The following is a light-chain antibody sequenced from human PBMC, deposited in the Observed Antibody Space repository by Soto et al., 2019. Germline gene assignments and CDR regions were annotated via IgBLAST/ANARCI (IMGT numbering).Light chain of an antibody. J-gene: IGKJ5*01. CDR1: QSVRSDS. CDR2: AAS. CDR3: QQRSNWART. V-gene: IGKV3D-20*02. Sequence: EIVLTQSPGTLSLSPGERAALSCRASQSVRSDSLAWYQQKPGQAATLLIYAASYRATGSTDRFSGSGSGTAFFLPIISIEPEEFAVYYCQQRSNWARTLGQGTRLEI.